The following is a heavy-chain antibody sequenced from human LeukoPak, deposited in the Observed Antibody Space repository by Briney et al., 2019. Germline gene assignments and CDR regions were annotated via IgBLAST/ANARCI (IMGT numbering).Heavy chain of an antibody. CDR3: ARDPYSGNYGNYYYYYTDV. J-gene: IGHJ6*03. CDR1: GFPFSNYN. CDR2: ITSSGTYN. Sequence: GGSLRLSCAASGFPFSNYNMNWVRQAPGKAMEWVSSITSSGTYNFYADSVRGRFTISRDNAKNSLYLQMDSLGPEDTAVYYCARDPYSGNYGNYYYYYTDVWGKGTTVTISS. V-gene: IGHV3-21*01. D-gene: IGHD1-26*01.